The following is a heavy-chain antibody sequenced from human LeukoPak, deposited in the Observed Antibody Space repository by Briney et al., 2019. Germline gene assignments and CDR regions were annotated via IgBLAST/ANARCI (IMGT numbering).Heavy chain of an antibody. CDR1: GGSISSSSYY. V-gene: IGHV4-39*06. D-gene: IGHD3-22*01. CDR2: IYYSGST. Sequence: SETLSLTCTVSGGSISSSSYYWGWIRQPPGKGLEWIGSIYYSGSTYYNPSLKSRVTISVDTSKNQFTLKLSSVTAADTAVYYCAVLAVGRALYYYDSSVVGWGQGTLVTVSS. CDR3: AVLAVGRALYYYDSSVVG. J-gene: IGHJ4*02.